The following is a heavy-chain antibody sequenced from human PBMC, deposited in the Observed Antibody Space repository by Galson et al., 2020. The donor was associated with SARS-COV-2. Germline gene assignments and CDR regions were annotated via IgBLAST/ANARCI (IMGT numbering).Heavy chain of an antibody. D-gene: IGHD1-26*01. Sequence: GGSLRLSCAASGFTFSSYGMHWVRQAPGKGLEWVAVIWYDGSNKYYADSVKGRFTISRDNSKNTLYLQMNSLRAEDTAVYYCAKDPALVGAITSYYYYYGMDVWGQGTTVTVSS. CDR3: AKDPALVGAITSYYYYYGMDV. CDR1: GFTFSSYG. V-gene: IGHV3-33*06. J-gene: IGHJ6*02. CDR2: IWYDGSNK.